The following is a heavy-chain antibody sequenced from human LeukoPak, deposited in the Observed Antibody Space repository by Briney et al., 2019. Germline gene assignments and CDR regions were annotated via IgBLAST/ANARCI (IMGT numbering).Heavy chain of an antibody. D-gene: IGHD3-22*01. CDR2: ISYDGSNK. Sequence: GGSLRLSCAASGFTFSCYAMHWVRQAPGKGLEWVAVISYDGSNKYYADSVKGRFTISRDNSKNTLYLQMNSLRAEDTAVYYCARSYYYDTYGRVDYWGQGTLVTVSS. J-gene: IGHJ4*02. V-gene: IGHV3-30-3*01. CDR3: ARSYYYDTYGRVDY. CDR1: GFTFSCYA.